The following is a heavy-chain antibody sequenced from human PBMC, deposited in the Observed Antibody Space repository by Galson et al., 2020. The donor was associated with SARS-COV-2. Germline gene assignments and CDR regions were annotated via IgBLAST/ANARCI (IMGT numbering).Heavy chain of an antibody. CDR3: AKAWSIVVAGTDY. CDR2: ISGSGGST. J-gene: IGHJ4*02. Sequence: GGSLRLSCAASGFTFASYAMSWVRQAPGKGLEWVSAISGSGGSTYYADSVKGRFTISRDNSKNTLYLQMKSLRAEDTAVYYCAKAWSIVVAGTDYWGQGTLVTVSP. CDR1: GFTFASYA. D-gene: IGHD6-19*01. V-gene: IGHV3-23*01.